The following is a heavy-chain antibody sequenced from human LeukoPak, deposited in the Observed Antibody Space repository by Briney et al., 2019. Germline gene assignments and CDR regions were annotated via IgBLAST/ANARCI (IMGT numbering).Heavy chain of an antibody. CDR2: ISGSGGST. CDR3: AKEAAFGYSSSWYYFDY. Sequence: SGGSLRLSCAAPGFTFSSYAMSWVRQAPGKGLEWVSAISGSGGSTYYADSVKGRFTISRDNSKNTLYLQMNSLRAEDTAVYYCAKEAAFGYSSSWYYFDYWGQGTLVTVSS. CDR1: GFTFSSYA. J-gene: IGHJ4*02. D-gene: IGHD6-13*01. V-gene: IGHV3-23*01.